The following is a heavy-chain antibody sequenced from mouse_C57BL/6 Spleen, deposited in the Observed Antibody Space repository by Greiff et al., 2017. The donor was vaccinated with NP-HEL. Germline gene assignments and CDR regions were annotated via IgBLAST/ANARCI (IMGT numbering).Heavy chain of an antibody. CDR2: ISYDGSN. D-gene: IGHD1-2*01. CDR1: GYSITSGYY. Sequence: DVQLQESGPGLVKPSQSLSLPCSVTGYSITSGYYWNWIRQFPGNKLEWMGYISYDGSNNYNPSLKNRISITRDTSKNQFFLKLNSVTTEDTATYYCARDLGYYGLDYWGQGTTLTVSS. CDR3: ARDLGYYGLDY. J-gene: IGHJ2*01. V-gene: IGHV3-6*01.